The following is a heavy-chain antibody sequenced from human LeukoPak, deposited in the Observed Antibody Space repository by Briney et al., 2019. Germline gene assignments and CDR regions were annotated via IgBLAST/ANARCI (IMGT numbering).Heavy chain of an antibody. CDR1: GFSFSNNA. CDR2: ISGSGGST. D-gene: IGHD3-3*01. CDR3: AKMRMTTNYEGFFEVDYYFDY. V-gene: IGHV3-23*01. J-gene: IGHJ4*02. Sequence: PGGSLRLSCAASGFSFSNNAMSWVRQAPGKGLEWVSEISGSGGSTDYADSVKGRFTISRDNSKNTLYPQMNSLRAEDTAVYYCAKMRMTTNYEGFFEVDYYFDYWGQGTLVTVSS.